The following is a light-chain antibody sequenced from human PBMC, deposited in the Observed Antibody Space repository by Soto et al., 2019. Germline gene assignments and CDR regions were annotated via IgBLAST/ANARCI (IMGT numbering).Light chain of an antibody. CDR3: QQYGSSPLG. Sequence: EIVLTQSPGTLSLSTGERATLSCRASQSLSSSYLAWYQQKPGQAPRLLIYGASTRATGIPDRFSGSGSGTDFTLTISRLEPEHFAVYYCQQYGSSPLGFGQGTKVDIK. J-gene: IGKJ1*01. CDR2: GAS. CDR1: QSLSSSY. V-gene: IGKV3-20*01.